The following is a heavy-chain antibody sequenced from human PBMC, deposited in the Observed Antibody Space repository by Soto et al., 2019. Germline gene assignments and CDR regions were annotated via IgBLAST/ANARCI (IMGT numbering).Heavy chain of an antibody. CDR3: ARDDSTAAAGTGLRWFDP. D-gene: IGHD6-13*01. J-gene: IGHJ5*02. Sequence: ASVKVSCKASGYTFTSYAMHWVRQAPGQRLEWMGWINAGNGNTKYSQKFQGRVTITRDTSASTAYMELSSLRSEDTAVYYCARDDSTAAAGTGLRWFDPWGQGTLVTVS. V-gene: IGHV1-3*01. CDR2: INAGNGNT. CDR1: GYTFTSYA.